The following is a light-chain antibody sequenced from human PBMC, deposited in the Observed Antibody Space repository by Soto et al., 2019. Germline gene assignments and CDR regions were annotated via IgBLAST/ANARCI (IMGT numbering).Light chain of an antibody. Sequence: DVVMTQSPDSLAVSLGERATINCKSSQSVLYSSNNKNYLAWYQQHPGQPPKLLIYWASTRESGVPDRFSGSGSGTDVTLTISGLQAVDVAVYYCQQYYTIPWTFGQGTKVEIK. CDR2: WAS. CDR3: QQYYTIPWT. J-gene: IGKJ1*01. V-gene: IGKV4-1*01. CDR1: QSVLYSSNNKNY.